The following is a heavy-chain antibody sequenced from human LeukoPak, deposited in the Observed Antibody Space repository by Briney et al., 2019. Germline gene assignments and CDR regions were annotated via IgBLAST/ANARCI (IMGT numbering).Heavy chain of an antibody. CDR2: IYHSGST. Sequence: SETLSLTCTVSGGFISSGGYYWSWIRQSPGKGLEWIGYIYHSGSTYYNPSLKSRVTISVDGSKNEFSLRMTSLTAADTAVYYCASGSTWYFGFWGQGTLVTVSS. V-gene: IGHV4-30-2*06. J-gene: IGHJ4*02. CDR1: GGFISSGGYY. D-gene: IGHD6-13*01. CDR3: ASGSTWYFGF.